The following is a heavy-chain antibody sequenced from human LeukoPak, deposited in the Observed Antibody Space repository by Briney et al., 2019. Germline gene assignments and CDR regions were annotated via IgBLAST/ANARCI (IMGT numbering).Heavy chain of an antibody. D-gene: IGHD1-26*01. CDR2: IKQDGSEK. Sequence: GGSLRLSCAASGFTFSSYWMSWVRQAPGKGLEWVANIKQDGSEKYYVDSVKGRFTISRDNAKNSLYLQMNSLRAEDTAVYYCARVSGGSHRYYYYYGMDVWGQGTTVTVSS. CDR3: ARVSGGSHRYYYYYGMDV. J-gene: IGHJ6*02. CDR1: GFTFSSYW. V-gene: IGHV3-7*01.